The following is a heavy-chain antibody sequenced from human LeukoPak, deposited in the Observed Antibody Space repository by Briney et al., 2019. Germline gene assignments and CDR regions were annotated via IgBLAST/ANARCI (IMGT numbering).Heavy chain of an antibody. CDR1: GGSISSYY. Sequence: PSETLSLTCTVSGGSISSYYWSWIRQPPGKGLEWIGYIYYSGSTNYNPSLKSRVTISVDTSKNQFSLKLSSVTAADTAVYYCARSSAHSYGDFHFWGQGNLVTVSS. J-gene: IGHJ4*02. V-gene: IGHV4-59*01. CDR2: IYYSGST. CDR3: ARSSAHSYGDFHF. D-gene: IGHD5-18*01.